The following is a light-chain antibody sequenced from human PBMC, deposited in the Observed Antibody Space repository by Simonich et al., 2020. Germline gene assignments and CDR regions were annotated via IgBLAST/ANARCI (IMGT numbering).Light chain of an antibody. CDR3: MQSIQLPRIT. CDR1: QSLLHSDGKTY. V-gene: IGKV2D-29*02. Sequence: DIVMTQTPLSLSVTPGQPASISCKSSQSLLHSDGKTYLYWYLQKPGQSPQPLIYECSNRFCGVPDRFSGSGSGTDFTLKISRVEAEDVGVYYCMQSIQLPRITFGQGTRLEIK. CDR2: ECS. J-gene: IGKJ5*01.